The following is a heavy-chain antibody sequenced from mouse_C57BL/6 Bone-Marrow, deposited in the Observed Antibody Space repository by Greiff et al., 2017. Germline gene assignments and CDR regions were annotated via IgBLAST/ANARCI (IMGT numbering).Heavy chain of an antibody. CDR1: GFTFSSYA. Sequence: EVMLVESGGGLVKPGGSPKLSCAASGFTFSSYAMSWVRQTPEKRLEWVATISDGGSYTYYPDNVKGRFTISRDNAKNNLYLQMSHLKSEDTAMYYCARDTDYYGRAWFAYWGQGTLVTVSA. J-gene: IGHJ3*01. CDR2: ISDGGSYT. V-gene: IGHV5-4*01. D-gene: IGHD1-1*01. CDR3: ARDTDYYGRAWFAY.